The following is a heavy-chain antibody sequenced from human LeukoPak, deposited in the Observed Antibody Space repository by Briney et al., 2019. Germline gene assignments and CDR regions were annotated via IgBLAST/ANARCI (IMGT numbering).Heavy chain of an antibody. CDR1: GFTFSSYA. CDR2: ISGSGGGT. J-gene: IGHJ4*02. CDR3: AKADKRYSSSWYRFDY. V-gene: IGHV3-23*01. Sequence: PGGSLRLSCAASGFTFSSYAMSWVRQAPGKGLEWVSAISGSGGGTYYADSVKGRFTISRDNSKNTLYLQMNSLRAEDTAVYYCAKADKRYSSSWYRFDYWGQGTLVTVSS. D-gene: IGHD6-13*01.